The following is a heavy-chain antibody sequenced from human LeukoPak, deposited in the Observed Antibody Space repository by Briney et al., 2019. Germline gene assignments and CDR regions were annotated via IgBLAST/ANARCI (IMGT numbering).Heavy chain of an antibody. Sequence: GAPVKAPCKAPGNSFTSYVITWGGEALGGGLEWVGYISAYDGETRYAQKFQGRVTLTTDTSTGTVYMEMGRLRSDDTAVYYCARGGKNYFDFWGQGTLVTVSS. CDR3: ARGGKNYFDF. D-gene: IGHD1-26*01. CDR1: GNSFTSYV. V-gene: IGHV1-18*01. CDR2: ISAYDGET. J-gene: IGHJ4*02.